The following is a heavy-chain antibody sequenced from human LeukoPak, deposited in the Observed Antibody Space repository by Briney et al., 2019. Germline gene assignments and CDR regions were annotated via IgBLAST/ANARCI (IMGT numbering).Heavy chain of an antibody. CDR3: ARGGNFWPQWWFDP. Sequence: SETLSLTCTVSGGSISSYYWSWIRQPPGKGLEWIGYIYYTGSTSYNPSLKSRVTMSLDASKNQFSLELNSVTPADTAVYYCARGGNFWPQWWFDPWGRGTLVSVSS. CDR2: IYYTGST. CDR1: GGSISSYY. D-gene: IGHD1-26*01. V-gene: IGHV4-59*01. J-gene: IGHJ5*02.